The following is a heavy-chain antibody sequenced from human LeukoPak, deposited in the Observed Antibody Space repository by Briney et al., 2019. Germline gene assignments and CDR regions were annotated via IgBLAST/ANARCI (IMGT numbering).Heavy chain of an antibody. J-gene: IGHJ3*02. CDR2: IYYTGST. CDR3: ANIRPSGHLTYDAFDM. D-gene: IGHD6-19*01. CDR1: LGSTITSSYY. Sequence: SETLSLTSTVPLGSTITSSYYGGWIRQPPGKGLEWIANIYYTGSTYYNPSLKSRVTISVDTSKNQFSLKVRSVTDADTAVYYCANIRPSGHLTYDAFDMWGQGTMVTVSS. V-gene: IGHV4-39*01.